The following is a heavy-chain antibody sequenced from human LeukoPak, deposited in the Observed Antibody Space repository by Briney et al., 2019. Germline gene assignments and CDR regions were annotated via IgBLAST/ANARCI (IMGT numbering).Heavy chain of an antibody. Sequence: GGSLRLSCAASGSTFSSYAMHWVRQAPGKGLEWVAVISYDGSNKYYADSVKGRFTISRDNSKNTLYLQMNSLRAEDTAVYYCARASYYYDSSGYYWGQGTLVTVSS. J-gene: IGHJ4*02. CDR1: GSTFSSYA. D-gene: IGHD3-22*01. V-gene: IGHV3-30*04. CDR2: ISYDGSNK. CDR3: ARASYYYDSSGYY.